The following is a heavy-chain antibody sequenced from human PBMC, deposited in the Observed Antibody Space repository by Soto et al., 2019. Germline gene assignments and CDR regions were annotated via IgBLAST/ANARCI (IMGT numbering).Heavy chain of an antibody. J-gene: IGHJ4*02. D-gene: IGHD2-2*01. Sequence: PSETLSLTCAVEGGSFNDDYWSWIRQPPGKGLEWIGYMYHSGSTYYNPSLRSRVTISIDRSKNQFSLKLSSVTAADTAVYYCARVPDYCGQGILVTVPQ. CDR1: GGSFNDDY. CDR3: ARVPDY. V-gene: IGHV4-30-2*01. CDR2: MYHSGST.